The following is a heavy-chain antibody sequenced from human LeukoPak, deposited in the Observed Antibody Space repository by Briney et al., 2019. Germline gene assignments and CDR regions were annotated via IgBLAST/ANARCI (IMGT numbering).Heavy chain of an antibody. J-gene: IGHJ4*02. Sequence: GASVKVSCKASGGTFSSYAISWVRQAPGQGLEWMGGIIPIFGTANYAQKFQGRVTITADESTSTAYMELSSLRSEDTAVYYCATSFRAGYCSSTSCPTPPLGNYWGQGTLVTVSS. D-gene: IGHD2-2*01. CDR2: IIPIFGTA. CDR3: ATSFRAGYCSSTSCPTPPLGNY. CDR1: GGTFSSYA. V-gene: IGHV1-69*01.